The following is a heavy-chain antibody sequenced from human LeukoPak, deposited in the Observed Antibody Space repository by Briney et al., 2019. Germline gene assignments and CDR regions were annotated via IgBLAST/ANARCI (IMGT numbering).Heavy chain of an antibody. CDR1: GGSISSSDYS. V-gene: IGHV4-31*03. Sequence: SQTLSLTCTLSGGSISSSDYSWTWIRQHPGKGLEWIGYISYNGSTYYRPSLKSRVTISADTSKSQFFLKLTSVTAADTAIYYCARKVVPVGVPAWWFDPWGQGTLVIVSS. CDR3: ARKVVPVGVPAWWFDP. CDR2: ISYNGST. D-gene: IGHD2-2*01. J-gene: IGHJ5*02.